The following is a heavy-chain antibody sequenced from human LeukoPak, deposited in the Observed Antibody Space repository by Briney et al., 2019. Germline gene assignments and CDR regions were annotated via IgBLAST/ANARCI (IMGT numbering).Heavy chain of an antibody. V-gene: IGHV1-18*01. CDR1: GYTFTSYG. CDR3: ARDLEPDRDGYNWCWFDP. Sequence: GASVKVSCKASGYTFTSYGISWVRQAPGQGLEWMGWISAYNGNTNYAQRLQGRVTMTTDTSTSTAYMELRSLRSDDTAVYYCARDLEPDRDGYNWCWFDPWGQGTLVTVSS. CDR2: ISAYNGNT. D-gene: IGHD5-24*01. J-gene: IGHJ5*02.